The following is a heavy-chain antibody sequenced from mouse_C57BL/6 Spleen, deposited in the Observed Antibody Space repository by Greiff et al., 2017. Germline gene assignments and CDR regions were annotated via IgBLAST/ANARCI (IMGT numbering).Heavy chain of an antibody. CDR2: INPNNGGT. J-gene: IGHJ4*01. Sequence: EVQLQQSGPELVKPGASVKISCKASGYTFTDYYMNWVKQSHGKSLEWIGDINPNNGGTSYNQKFKGKATLTVDKSSSTAYMELRSLTSEDSAVYYCARLCITTVYYYAMDYWGQGTSVTVSS. V-gene: IGHV1-26*01. CDR3: ARLCITTVYYYAMDY. CDR1: GYTFTDYY. D-gene: IGHD1-1*01.